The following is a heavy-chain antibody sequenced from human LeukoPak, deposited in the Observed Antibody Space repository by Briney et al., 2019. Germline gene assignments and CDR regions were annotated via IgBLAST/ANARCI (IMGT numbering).Heavy chain of an antibody. D-gene: IGHD2-8*01. CDR3: AKDLRGLYAYCFDY. CDR2: IRCSGGSI. Sequence: GGSLRLSCTASGFTFNNYAMSWVHQAPGKGLEWVSAIRCSGGSIYYTDSVRGRFTIPRHISKNTLYVQKNSVSAEHTPVYYCAKDLRGLYAYCFDYWRQGTLLTVSS. V-gene: IGHV3-23*01. CDR1: GFTFNNYA. J-gene: IGHJ4*02.